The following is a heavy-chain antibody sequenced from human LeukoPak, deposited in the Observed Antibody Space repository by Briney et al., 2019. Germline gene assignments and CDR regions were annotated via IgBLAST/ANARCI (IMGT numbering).Heavy chain of an antibody. D-gene: IGHD7-27*01. CDR3: AKAGPWGAEYFDL. CDR1: GFTFSNYG. CDR2: IPYDGTNK. V-gene: IGHV3-30*02. Sequence: GGSLRLSCTASGFTFSNYGIHWVRQAPGKGLEWVAFIPYDGTNKYYADSVKGRFTISRDNSKNTLYLQMNSLRAEDTAVYYCAKAGPWGAEYFDLWGRGTLVTVSS. J-gene: IGHJ2*01.